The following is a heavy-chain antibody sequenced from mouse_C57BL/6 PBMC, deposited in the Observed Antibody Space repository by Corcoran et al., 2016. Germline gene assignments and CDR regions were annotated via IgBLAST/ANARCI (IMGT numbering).Heavy chain of an antibody. CDR3: AGSTVVEAMDY. CDR2: INPNNGGT. D-gene: IGHD1-1*01. Sequence: EVQLQQSGPELVKPGASVKISCKASGYTFTDYYMNWVKQSHGKSLEWIGDINPNNGGTSYNQKFKGKATLTVDKSSSTAYMELRSLTSEDSAVYYCAGSTVVEAMDYWGQGTSVTVSS. CDR1: GYTFTDYY. V-gene: IGHV1-26*01. J-gene: IGHJ4*01.